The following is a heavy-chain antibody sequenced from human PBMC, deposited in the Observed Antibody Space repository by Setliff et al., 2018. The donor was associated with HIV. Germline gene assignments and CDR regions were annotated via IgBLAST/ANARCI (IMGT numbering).Heavy chain of an antibody. V-gene: IGHV1-69-2*01. CDR2: IDPEDGET. CDR1: GYNFGSYF. J-gene: IGHJ4*02. CDR3: GTVRIAVPDDFDF. Sequence: SCKASGYNFGSYFMHWVRQAPGKGLEWMGRIDPEDGETIYGAKFQGRVTMTADTSAATAYMVLSSLRSEDTALYYCGTVRIAVPDDFDFWGQGTLVTVSS. D-gene: IGHD6-19*01.